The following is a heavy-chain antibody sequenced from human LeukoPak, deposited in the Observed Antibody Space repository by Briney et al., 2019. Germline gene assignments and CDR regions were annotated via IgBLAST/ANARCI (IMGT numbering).Heavy chain of an antibody. CDR2: ISGRSSHM. Sequence: GESLRLSCSASGFTFSDYDMNWVRQAPGKGLEWISSISGRSSHMYYGDSVKGRFRISRDNAKNSLYLQMNSLGVEDTAVYYCGRAFPPLRVSSAGDLWGQGVLVTVSS. J-gene: IGHJ4*02. V-gene: IGHV3-21*01. CDR1: GFTFSDYD. CDR3: GRAFPPLRVSSAGDL. D-gene: IGHD2-8*01.